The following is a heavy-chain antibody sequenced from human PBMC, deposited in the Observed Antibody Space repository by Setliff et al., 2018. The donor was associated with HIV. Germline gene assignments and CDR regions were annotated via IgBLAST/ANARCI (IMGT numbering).Heavy chain of an antibody. J-gene: IGHJ3*02. CDR1: GHTLTELS. CDR2: FDPEDAET. D-gene: IGHD3-9*01. Sequence: ASVKVSCKVSGHTLTELSMHWVRQAPGKGLEWMGGFDPEDAETIYAQNFQGRVTMTEDTSTDIAYVELSSLRSEDTAFYYCTTDGSYDILTGPTPGAFDIWGQGTMVTVSS. CDR3: TTDGSYDILTGPTPGAFDI. V-gene: IGHV1-24*01.